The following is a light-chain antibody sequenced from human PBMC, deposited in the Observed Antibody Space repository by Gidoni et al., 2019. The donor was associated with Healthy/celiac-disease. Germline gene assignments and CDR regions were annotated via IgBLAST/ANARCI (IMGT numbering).Light chain of an antibody. Sequence: DIQMTPYPSSLSASVGDRVTITCRASQSISSYLNWYQQKPGKAPKLLIYAASSLQSGVPSRFSGIGSGTDFTLTISSLQPEDFATYYCQQSYSTPLTFGGGTKVEIK. CDR1: QSISSY. V-gene: IGKV1-39*01. CDR2: AAS. J-gene: IGKJ4*01. CDR3: QQSYSTPLT.